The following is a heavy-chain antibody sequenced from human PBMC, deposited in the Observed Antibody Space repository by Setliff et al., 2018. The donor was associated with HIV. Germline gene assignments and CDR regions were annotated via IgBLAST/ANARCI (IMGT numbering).Heavy chain of an antibody. CDR3: ARGLAVAGKSYYSYYYMDV. V-gene: IGHV1-8*02. CDR2: MNPNSGNT. D-gene: IGHD6-19*01. CDR1: GGTLSSYA. J-gene: IGHJ6*03. Sequence: GASVKVSCKASGGTLSSYAISWVRQATGQGLEWMGWMNPNSGNTGYAQKFQGRVTMTRNTSISTAYMELSSLRSEDTAVYYCARGLAVAGKSYYSYYYMDVWGKGTTVTVSS.